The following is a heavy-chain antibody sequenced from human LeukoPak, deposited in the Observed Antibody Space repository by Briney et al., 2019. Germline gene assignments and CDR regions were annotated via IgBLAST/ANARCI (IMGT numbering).Heavy chain of an antibody. Sequence: GGSLRLSCAASGFTFSSYAMSWVRQAPGKGLEWVSAISGSGGSTHYADSVKGRFTISRDNSKNTLYLQMNSLRAEDTAVYYCAKDRRTMVRGVISGFDYWGQGTLVTVSS. J-gene: IGHJ4*02. CDR2: ISGSGGST. V-gene: IGHV3-23*01. CDR1: GFTFSSYA. CDR3: AKDRRTMVRGVISGFDY. D-gene: IGHD3-10*01.